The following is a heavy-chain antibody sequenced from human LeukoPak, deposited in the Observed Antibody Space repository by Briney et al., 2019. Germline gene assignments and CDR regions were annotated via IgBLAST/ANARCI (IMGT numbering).Heavy chain of an antibody. J-gene: IGHJ4*02. V-gene: IGHV3-49*04. D-gene: IGHD4-17*01. CDR3: TRGDMTTVTIDY. Sequence: GGSLRLSCTASGFTFGDYAMSWVRQAPGKGLGWVGFIRSKAYGGTTEYAASVKGRFTISRDDSKSIAYLQMNSLKTEDTAVYYCTRGDMTTVTIDYWGQGTLVTVSS. CDR1: GFTFGDYA. CDR2: IRSKAYGGTT.